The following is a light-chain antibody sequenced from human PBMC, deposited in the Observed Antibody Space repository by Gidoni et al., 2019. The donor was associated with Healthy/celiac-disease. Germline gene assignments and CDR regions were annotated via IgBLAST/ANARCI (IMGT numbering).Light chain of an antibody. CDR1: QSISSY. Sequence: IQMTRSQSSLSASVGDRVTITCRASQSISSYLNWYQQKPGKAPKFLIYAASSLQSGVPSRFSGSGSGTDFTLTISSLQPEDFATYYCQQSYSTPPTFGGGTKVEIK. J-gene: IGKJ4*01. CDR2: AAS. V-gene: IGKV1-39*01. CDR3: QQSYSTPPT.